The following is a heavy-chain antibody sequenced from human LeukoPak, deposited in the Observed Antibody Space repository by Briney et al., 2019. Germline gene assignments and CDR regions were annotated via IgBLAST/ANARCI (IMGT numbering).Heavy chain of an antibody. J-gene: IGHJ6*01. D-gene: IGHD3/OR15-3a*01. CDR3: ARCGLSSSGMEV. Sequence: GESLKILFKGFGYIFPTSWIGWLRQMPGKGLEWMGIIYPGDSDTRYSPSFQGQVTITADKSISTAYLHWSSLKASDTAMYYCARCGLSSSGMEVSGQGNTVSVSS. CDR1: GYIFPTSW. V-gene: IGHV5-51*01. CDR2: IYPGDSDT.